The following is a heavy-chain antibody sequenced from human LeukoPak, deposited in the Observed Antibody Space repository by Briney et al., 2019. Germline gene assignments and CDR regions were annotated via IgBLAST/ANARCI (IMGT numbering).Heavy chain of an antibody. Sequence: GGSLRLSCAASGFTVSSNYMSWVRQAPGKGLEWVSVIYSGGSTYYADSVKGRFTISRDSSKNTLYLQMNSLRAEDTAVYYCARTSSNGVIDYWGQGTLVTVSS. CDR1: GFTVSSNY. V-gene: IGHV3-53*01. D-gene: IGHD4-11*01. J-gene: IGHJ4*02. CDR2: IYSGGST. CDR3: ARTSSNGVIDY.